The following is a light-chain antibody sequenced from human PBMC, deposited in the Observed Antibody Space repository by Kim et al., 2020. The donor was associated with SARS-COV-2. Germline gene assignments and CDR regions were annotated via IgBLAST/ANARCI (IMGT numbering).Light chain of an antibody. CDR1: SLRSHY. CDR2: GKN. V-gene: IGLV3-19*01. J-gene: IGLJ1*01. Sequence: SSELTQDPAVSVALGQTVRITCQGDSLRSHYATWYQQKPGQAPLLVIHGKNNRPSGIPDRFSGSRSGNTASLTITGAQAEDEADYYCNSWDSSTSPVENVFGTGTKVTVL. CDR3: NSWDSSTSPVENV.